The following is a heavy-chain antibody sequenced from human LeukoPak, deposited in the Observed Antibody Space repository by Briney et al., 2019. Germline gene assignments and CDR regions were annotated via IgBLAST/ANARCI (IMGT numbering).Heavy chain of an antibody. CDR1: GFTFSSYS. J-gene: IGHJ4*02. Sequence: GGSLRLSCAASGFTFSSYSMNWVRQAPGKGLEWVSSISSSSSHIYYADSVKGRFTISRDNAKNSLYLQMNSLRAEDTAVYYCARDSGSSWYPHFDYWGQGTLVTVSS. V-gene: IGHV3-21*01. CDR2: ISSSSSHI. CDR3: ARDSGSSWYPHFDY. D-gene: IGHD6-13*01.